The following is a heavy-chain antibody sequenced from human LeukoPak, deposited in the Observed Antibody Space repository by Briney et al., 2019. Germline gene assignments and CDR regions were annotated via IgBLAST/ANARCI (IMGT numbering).Heavy chain of an antibody. D-gene: IGHD3/OR15-3a*01. CDR3: GRALNWLFV. J-gene: IGHJ4*02. CDR1: GGSFSGYY. Sequence: SETLSLTCAVYGGSFSGYYWSWIRQPPGKGLEWIGEINHSGSTNYNPSLKSRVTISVDTSKNQFSLKLSSVTAADTAVYYCGRALNWLFVWGQGTLVTVSS. V-gene: IGHV4-34*01. CDR2: INHSGST.